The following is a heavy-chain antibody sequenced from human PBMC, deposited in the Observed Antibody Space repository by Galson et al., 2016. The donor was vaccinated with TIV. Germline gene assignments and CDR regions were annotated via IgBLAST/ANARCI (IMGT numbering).Heavy chain of an antibody. D-gene: IGHD3-16*01. J-gene: IGHJ3*01. CDR2: FDPQNGEP. CDR1: GYTLHELS. V-gene: IGHV1-24*01. Sequence: VKVSCKVSGYTLHELSMHWVRQSPGKGLEWMGVFDPQNGEPIYAQSFQDKVAMTEDASTDTRYMELTNLRSEDSAVYYGVMGGLGGGFDLWGQGTMVTVSS. CDR3: VMGGLGGGFDL.